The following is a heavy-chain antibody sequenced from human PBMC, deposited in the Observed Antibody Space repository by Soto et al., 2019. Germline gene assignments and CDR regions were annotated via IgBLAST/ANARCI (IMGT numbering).Heavy chain of an antibody. CDR3: ARDPRNWVVGASTTTCWFDP. V-gene: IGHV3-21*01. CDR2: ISSSSSYI. D-gene: IGHD1-26*01. Sequence: GGSLRLSCAASGFTFSSYSMNWVRQAPGKGLEWVSSISSSSSYIYYADSVKGRFTISRDNAKNSLYLQMNSLRAEDTAVYYCARDPRNWVVGASTTTCWFDPWGQGTLVTVSS. CDR1: GFTFSSYS. J-gene: IGHJ5*02.